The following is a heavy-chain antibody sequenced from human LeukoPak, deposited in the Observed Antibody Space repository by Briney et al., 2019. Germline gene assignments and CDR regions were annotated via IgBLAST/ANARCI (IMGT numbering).Heavy chain of an antibody. CDR2: IKQDGSEK. CDR3: AREQSGWLFDY. CDR1: GFTFSSYW. V-gene: IGHV3-7*01. J-gene: IGHJ4*02. D-gene: IGHD5-12*01. Sequence: GGSLRLSCAASGFTFSSYWMSWVRQAPGKGLEWVANIKQDGSEKYYVDSVKGRFTISRDDAKNSLYLQMNSLRAEDTAVYYCAREQSGWLFDYWGRGTLVTVSS.